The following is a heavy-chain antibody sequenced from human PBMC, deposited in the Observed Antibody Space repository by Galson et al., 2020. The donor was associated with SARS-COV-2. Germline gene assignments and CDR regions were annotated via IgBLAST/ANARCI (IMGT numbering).Heavy chain of an antibody. CDR1: GGSFSGYF. Sequence: SETLSLTCAVYGGSFSGYFWNWIRQPPGKGLEWIGEINHSGSTTYNPSLRRRITMSIDTSKNQFSLNLNSVTAADTSMYYCARGHLTSVAEDGGGVTYFDSWGQGTLVTVSS. V-gene: IGHV4-34*01. D-gene: IGHD2-21*02. CDR3: ARGHLTSVAEDGGGVTYFDS. J-gene: IGHJ4*02. CDR2: INHSGST.